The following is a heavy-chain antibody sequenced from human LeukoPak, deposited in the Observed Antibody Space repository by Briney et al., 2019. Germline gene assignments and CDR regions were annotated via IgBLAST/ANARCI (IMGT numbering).Heavy chain of an antibody. CDR3: ARDGGADIVATNYYYGMDV. D-gene: IGHD5-12*01. J-gene: IGHJ6*02. CDR1: GFTFSSYA. V-gene: IGHV3-30*04. CDR2: ISYDGSNK. Sequence: GSSLRLSCAASGFTFSSYAMHWVRQAPGKGLEWVAVISYDGSNKYYADSVKGRFTISRDNSKNTLYLQMNSLRAEDTAVYYCARDGGADIVATNYYYGMDVWGQGTTVTVSS.